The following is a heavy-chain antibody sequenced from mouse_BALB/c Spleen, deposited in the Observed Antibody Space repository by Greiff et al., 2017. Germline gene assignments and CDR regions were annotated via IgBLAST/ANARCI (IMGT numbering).Heavy chain of an antibody. D-gene: IGHD2-2*01. CDR3: ARDGFHAMDY. CDR2: ISYDGSN. Sequence: DVKLQESGPGLVKPSQSLSLTCSVTGYSFTSGYYWNWIRQFPGNKLEWMGYISYDGSNNYNPSLKNRISITRDTSKNQFFLKLNSVTTEDTATYYCARDGFHAMDYWGQGTSVTVSS. CDR1: GYSFTSGYY. V-gene: IGHV3-6*02. J-gene: IGHJ4*01.